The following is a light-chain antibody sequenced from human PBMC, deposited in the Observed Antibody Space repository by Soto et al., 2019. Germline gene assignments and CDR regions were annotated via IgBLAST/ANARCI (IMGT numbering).Light chain of an antibody. CDR3: TSYAGSNNFGV. V-gene: IGLV2-8*01. Sequence: QSALTQPPSASGSPGQSVTISCTGTSSDVGGYNYVSWYQQHPGKAPKLMIYEVSKRPSGVPDRFSGSKSGNTASLTVSGLQAEDEAAYYCTSYAGSNNFGVFGGGTKLTVL. CDR2: EVS. J-gene: IGLJ2*01. CDR1: SSDVGGYNY.